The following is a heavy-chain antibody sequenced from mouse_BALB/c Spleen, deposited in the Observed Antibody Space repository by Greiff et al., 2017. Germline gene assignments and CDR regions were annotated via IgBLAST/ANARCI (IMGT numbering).Heavy chain of an antibody. CDR3: ARGYYRYPFDY. CDR2: INSNGGST. CDR1: GFTFSSYG. V-gene: IGHV5-6-3*01. J-gene: IGHJ2*01. Sequence: EVQLVESGGGLVQPGGSLKLSCAASGFTFSSYGMSWVRQTPDKRLELVATINSNGGSTYYPDSVKGRFTISRDNAKNTLYLQMSSLKSEDTAMYYCARGYYRYPFDYWGQGTTLTVSS. D-gene: IGHD2-14*01.